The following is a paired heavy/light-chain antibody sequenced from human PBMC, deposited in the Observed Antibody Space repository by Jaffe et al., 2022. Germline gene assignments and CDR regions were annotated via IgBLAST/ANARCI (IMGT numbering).Light chain of an antibody. CDR3: GTWDSSLSAGV. CDR1: SSNIGKNY. CDR2: DND. Sequence: QSVLTQPPSVSAAPGQRVTISCSGSSSNIGKNYVSWYQQLPGTAPELLIYDNDKRPSGIPDRFSGSKSGTSATLAITGLQTGDEADYYCGTWDSSLSAGVFGAGTKVTVL. V-gene: IGLV1-51*01. J-gene: IGLJ1*01.
Heavy chain of an antibody. Sequence: QVQLQESGPGLVKPSETPSLTCTVSDGSISSYYWSWIRQPPGKGLEWIGYIDYSGSTKYNPSLKSRVTISVDTSKNQFSLKLSSVSAADTAIYYCARGNMRFFAWPSPIDYYYYMDVWGKGTTVTVSS. CDR1: DGSISSYY. CDR2: IDYSGST. CDR3: ARGNMRFFAWPSPIDYYYYMDV. V-gene: IGHV4-59*01. J-gene: IGHJ6*03. D-gene: IGHD3-3*01.